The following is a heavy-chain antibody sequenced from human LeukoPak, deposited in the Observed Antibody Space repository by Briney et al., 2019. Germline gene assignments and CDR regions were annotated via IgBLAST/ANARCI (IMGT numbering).Heavy chain of an antibody. CDR2: IDPGGGST. V-gene: IGHV1-46*01. CDR3: ARKSNSGWYGAFDY. J-gene: IGHJ4*02. D-gene: IGHD6-19*01. CDR1: GYAFANYL. Sequence: ASVKVSCKASGYAFANYLVHWVRQAPGQGLEWMGRIDPGGGSTDYAQKFRDRVTLTRDKSTNMAYMEVTSLTSEDAAVYYCARKSNSGWYGAFDYWGQGTLVTVSS.